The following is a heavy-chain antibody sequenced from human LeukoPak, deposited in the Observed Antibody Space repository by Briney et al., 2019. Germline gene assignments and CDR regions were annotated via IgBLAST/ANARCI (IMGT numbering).Heavy chain of an antibody. CDR3: ARDLDSSSCHEFDP. CDR2: ISSSGDTV. CDR1: GFTFSNYE. V-gene: IGHV3-48*03. Sequence: QPGGSLRLSCAASGFTFSNYEMNWVRQAPGKGLEWISYISSSGDTVYYADSVAGRFTISRDNAKNSLYLQMNSLRAEDTAVYYCARDLDSSSCHEFDPWGQGTLVTVSS. D-gene: IGHD6-13*01. J-gene: IGHJ5*02.